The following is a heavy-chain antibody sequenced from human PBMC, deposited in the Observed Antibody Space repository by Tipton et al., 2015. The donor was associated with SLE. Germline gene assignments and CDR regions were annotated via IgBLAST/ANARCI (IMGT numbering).Heavy chain of an antibody. Sequence: TLSLTCTVSGGSISSSSYYWGWIRQPPGKGLEWIGSIYTSGSTNYNPSLKSRVTISVDTSKNQFSLKLSSVTAADTAVYYCARERGDYGDYFDYWGQGTLVTVSS. J-gene: IGHJ4*02. CDR1: GGSISSSSYY. CDR2: IYTSGST. CDR3: ARERGDYGDYFDY. D-gene: IGHD4-17*01. V-gene: IGHV4-39*02.